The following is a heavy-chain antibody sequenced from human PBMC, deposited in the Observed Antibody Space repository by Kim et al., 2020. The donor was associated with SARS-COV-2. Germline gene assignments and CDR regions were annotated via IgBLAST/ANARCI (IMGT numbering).Heavy chain of an antibody. CDR3: ARHPAAGYYFDY. Sequence: RYSPSFQGQVTISADKSISTAYLQWSSLKASDTAMYYCARHPAAGYYFDYWGQGTLVTVSS. D-gene: IGHD6-13*01. V-gene: IGHV5-51*01. J-gene: IGHJ4*02.